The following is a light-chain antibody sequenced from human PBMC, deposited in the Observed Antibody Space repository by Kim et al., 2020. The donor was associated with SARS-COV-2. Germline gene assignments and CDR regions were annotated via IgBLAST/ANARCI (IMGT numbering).Light chain of an antibody. V-gene: IGKV1-33*01. CDR2: DAS. CDR3: QQYDDFPRT. Sequence: SASVGDRVTITCQASEDIRMYLNWFQQKPGKAPKVLIYDASNLETGVPSRFSGSASGTDFTFTISSLEPEDIGTYFCQQYDDFPRTFGAGTKVEI. CDR1: EDIRMY. J-gene: IGKJ4*01.